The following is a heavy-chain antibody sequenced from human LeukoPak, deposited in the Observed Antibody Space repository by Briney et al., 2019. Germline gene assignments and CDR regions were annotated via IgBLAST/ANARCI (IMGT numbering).Heavy chain of an antibody. CDR2: IYSGGST. V-gene: IGHV3-66*01. Sequence: GALRLSCAASGFTVSSNYMSWVRQAPGKGLEWVSVIYSGGSTYYADSVKGRFTISRDNSKNTLYLQMNSLRAEDTAVYYCAKEMVLDYYYGMDVWGQGTTVTVSS. J-gene: IGHJ6*02. CDR3: AKEMVLDYYYGMDV. D-gene: IGHD2/OR15-2a*01. CDR1: GFTVSSNY.